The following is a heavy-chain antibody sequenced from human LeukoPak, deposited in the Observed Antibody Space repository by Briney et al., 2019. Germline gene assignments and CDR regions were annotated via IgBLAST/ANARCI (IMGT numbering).Heavy chain of an antibody. CDR1: GFTFSSYS. D-gene: IGHD3-9*01. V-gene: IGHV3-48*01. Sequence: PGGSLRLSCAASGFTFSSYSMNWVRQAPGKGLEWVSYISSSSSTIYYADSVKGRFTISRDNAKNSLYLQMNRLRAEDTAVYYCASDKKYYDILTGYYEVWGQGTLVTVSS. J-gene: IGHJ4*02. CDR2: ISSSSSTI. CDR3: ASDKKYYDILTGYYEV.